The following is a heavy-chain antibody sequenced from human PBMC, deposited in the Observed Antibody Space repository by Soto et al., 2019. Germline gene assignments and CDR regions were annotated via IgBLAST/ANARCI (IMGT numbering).Heavy chain of an antibody. CDR2: IIPILGIA. Sequence: QVQLVQSGAEVKKPGSSVKVSCKASGGTFSSYTISWVRQAPGQGLEWMGRIIPILGIANYAQKFQGRVTITADKSTSTAYMELSSLRSEDTAVYYCARGGYCSSTSCYDNYYYYYGMDVWGQGTRSPSP. CDR1: GGTFSSYT. CDR3: ARGGYCSSTSCYDNYYYYYGMDV. V-gene: IGHV1-69*02. J-gene: IGHJ6*02. D-gene: IGHD2-2*01.